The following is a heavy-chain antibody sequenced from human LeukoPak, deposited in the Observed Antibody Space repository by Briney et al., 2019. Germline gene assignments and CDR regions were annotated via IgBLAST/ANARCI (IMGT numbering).Heavy chain of an antibody. V-gene: IGHV4-39*01. CDR1: GGSISSSSYY. CDR3: ARHRGSGSYYVPFDH. J-gene: IGHJ4*02. CDR2: IYYSGST. Sequence: SETLSLTCTVSGGSISSSSYYWGWIRQPPGKGLEWIGTIYYSGSTYYSPSLKSRVSISIDTSKNQFSLNLSSVTGADTAVYYCARHRGSGSYYVPFDHWGQGTLVTVSS. D-gene: IGHD3-10*01.